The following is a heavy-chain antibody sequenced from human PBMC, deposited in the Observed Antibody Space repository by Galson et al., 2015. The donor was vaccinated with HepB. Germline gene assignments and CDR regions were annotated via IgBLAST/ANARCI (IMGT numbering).Heavy chain of an antibody. J-gene: IGHJ3*02. CDR3: AKVMFGDTAMAGGKWKGNPGAFDI. CDR1: GFTFSSYA. Sequence: SLRLSCAASGFTFSSYAMSWVRQAPGKGLEWVSAISGSGGSTYYADSVKGRFTISRDNSKNTLYLQMNSLRAEDTAVYYCAKVMFGDTAMAGGKWKGNPGAFDIWGQGTMVTVSS. V-gene: IGHV3-23*01. D-gene: IGHD5-18*01. CDR2: ISGSGGST.